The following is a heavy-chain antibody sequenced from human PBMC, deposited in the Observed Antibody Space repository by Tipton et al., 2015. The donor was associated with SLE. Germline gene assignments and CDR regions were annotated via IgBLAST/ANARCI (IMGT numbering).Heavy chain of an antibody. J-gene: IGHJ4*02. V-gene: IGHV1-18*01. D-gene: IGHD3-3*01. Sequence: QLVQSGAEVKKAGASVKVSCKATGYSFTGYGLSWVRQAPGQGLEWMGWISSYNGITYYSPSLKSRLTLSVDTSKSQFSLTLSSVIAADTAVYYCARFRRDDFWNVHWYYFDYWGQGTLVTVSS. CDR2: ISSYNGIT. CDR3: ARFRRDDFWNVHWYYFDY. CDR1: GYSFTGYG.